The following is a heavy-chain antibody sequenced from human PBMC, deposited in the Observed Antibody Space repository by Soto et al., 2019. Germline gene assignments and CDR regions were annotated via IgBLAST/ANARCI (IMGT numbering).Heavy chain of an antibody. J-gene: IGHJ5*02. Sequence: GGSLRLSCAASGFTFSSYSMNWVRQAPGKGLEWVSSISSSSSYIYYADSVNGRFTISRDNAKNSLYLQMNSLRAEDTAVYYCARDPAQTGWFDPWGQGTLVTVSS. V-gene: IGHV3-21*01. CDR2: ISSSSSYI. CDR1: GFTFSSYS. CDR3: ARDPAQTGWFDP. D-gene: IGHD2-2*01.